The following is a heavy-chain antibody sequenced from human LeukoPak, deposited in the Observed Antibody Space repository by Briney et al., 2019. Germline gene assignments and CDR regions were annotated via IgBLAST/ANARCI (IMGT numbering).Heavy chain of an antibody. CDR3: ARDLNTGMDV. CDR2: ISSSGRTT. J-gene: IGHJ6*02. V-gene: IGHV3-11*01. CDR1: GFTFSDYY. D-gene: IGHD2/OR15-2a*01. Sequence: PGGSLRLSCAASGFTFSDYYINWIRQAPGKGLEWLSYISSSGRTTHYADSVKGRFTISRDNAQKLLYLQMNSLRAEDTAIYYCARDLNTGMDVWGRGTTVTVSS.